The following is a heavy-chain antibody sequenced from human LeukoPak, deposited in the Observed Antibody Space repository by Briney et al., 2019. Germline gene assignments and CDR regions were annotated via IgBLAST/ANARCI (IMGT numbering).Heavy chain of an antibody. V-gene: IGHV3-21*01. D-gene: IGHD3-10*01. J-gene: IGHJ6*03. CDR2: ISTSSIYI. CDR3: AKDRYYGSGSLVGDYMDV. Sequence: PGGSLRLSCAASGFTFSSSSMNWVRQAPGKGLEWVSSISTSSIYIYYADSMKGRFTISRDNAKNSLYLQMNSLRAEDTAVYYCAKDRYYGSGSLVGDYMDVWGKGTTVTISS. CDR1: GFTFSSSS.